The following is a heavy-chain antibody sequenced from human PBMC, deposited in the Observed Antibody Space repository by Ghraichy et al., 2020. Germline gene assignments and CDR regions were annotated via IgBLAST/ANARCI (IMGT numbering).Heavy chain of an antibody. Sequence: SETLSLTCTVSGYSISSGYYWGWIRQPPGKGLEWIGSIYHSGSTYYSPSLKSRVTISLDTSKNQFSLKLSSVTAADTAVFYCARDIVATTRTCTGGRCYSGTTSNWFDPWGQGTLVTVSS. V-gene: IGHV4-38-2*02. D-gene: IGHD2-15*01. J-gene: IGHJ5*02. CDR2: IYHSGST. CDR3: ARDIVATTRTCTGGRCYSGTTSNWFDP. CDR1: GYSISSGYY.